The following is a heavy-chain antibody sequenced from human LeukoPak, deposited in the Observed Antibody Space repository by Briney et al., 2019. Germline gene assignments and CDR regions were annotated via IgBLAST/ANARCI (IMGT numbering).Heavy chain of an antibody. J-gene: IGHJ4*02. CDR2: ISTNSAFI. V-gene: IGHV3-21*01. CDR3: ACLRGPSDY. D-gene: IGHD4-17*01. Sequence: GGSLRLPCRAWGFPFIKYSMNWVPQAPGEGLEGVSPISTNSAFIYYADSVRGRFTISRDNTKNSLYLQMDSLTADDAAVYFCACLRGPSDYWGQGTLVTVSS. CDR1: GFPFIKYS.